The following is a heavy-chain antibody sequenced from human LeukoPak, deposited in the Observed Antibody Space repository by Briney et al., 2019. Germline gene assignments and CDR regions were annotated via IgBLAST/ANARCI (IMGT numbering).Heavy chain of an antibody. CDR2: IYTSGST. CDR3: ARDGVLPAAIDY. CDR1: GGSISSYY. Sequence: SETLSLTCTVSGGSISSYYCTWIRQPAGEGLEWIGRIYTSGSTNYNPSLESRVTMSVDTSKNQFSLKLTSVTAADTAVYYCARDGVLPAAIDYWGQGTLVTVSS. D-gene: IGHD2-2*01. J-gene: IGHJ4*02. V-gene: IGHV4-4*07.